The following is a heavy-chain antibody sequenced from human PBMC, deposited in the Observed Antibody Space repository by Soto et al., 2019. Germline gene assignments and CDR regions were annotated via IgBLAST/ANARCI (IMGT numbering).Heavy chain of an antibody. CDR3: ARAIAAAQNWFDP. V-gene: IGHV3-48*01. J-gene: IGHJ5*02. D-gene: IGHD6-13*01. CDR2: ISSSSSTI. Sequence: GGSLRLSCAASGFTFSSYSMNWARQAPGKGLEWVSYISSSSSTIYYADSVKGRFTISRDNAKNSLYLQMNSLRAEDTAVYYCARAIAAAQNWFDPWGQGTLVTVSS. CDR1: GFTFSSYS.